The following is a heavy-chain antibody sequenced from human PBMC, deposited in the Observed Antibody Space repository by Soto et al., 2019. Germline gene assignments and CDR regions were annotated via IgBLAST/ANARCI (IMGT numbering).Heavy chain of an antibody. CDR2: ISAYNGNT. J-gene: IGHJ6*03. D-gene: IGHD6-13*01. Sequence: QVQLVQSGAEVKKPGASVKVSCKASGYTFTSYGISWVRQAPGQGLEWMGWISAYNGNTNYAQKLQGRVTMTTDTSTSTAYMELRSLRSDDTAVYYCAREAQSLTYSSSGRYYYYMDVWGKWTTVTVSS. V-gene: IGHV1-18*01. CDR3: AREAQSLTYSSSGRYYYYMDV. CDR1: GYTFTSYG.